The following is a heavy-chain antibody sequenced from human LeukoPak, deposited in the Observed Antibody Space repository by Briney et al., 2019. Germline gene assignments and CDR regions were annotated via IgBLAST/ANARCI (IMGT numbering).Heavy chain of an antibody. CDR3: ARVGTATDGMDV. D-gene: IGHD5-18*01. CDR1: GFTFSSYS. J-gene: IGHJ6*02. V-gene: IGHV3-21*01. Sequence: GGSLRLSCAASGFTFSSYSMNWVRQAPGKGLEWVSSISSSSSYIYYADSVKGRFTISRDNAKNSLYLQMNSLRAEDTAVYYCARVGTATDGMDVWGQGTTVTVSS. CDR2: ISSSSSYI.